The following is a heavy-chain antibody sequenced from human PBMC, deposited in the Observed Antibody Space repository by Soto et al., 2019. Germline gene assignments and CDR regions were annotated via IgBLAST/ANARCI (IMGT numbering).Heavy chain of an antibody. J-gene: IGHJ4*02. Sequence: GGSLRLSCAASGFTFSSYAMSWVRQSPGKGLEWVSAISGSGGSTYYADSVKGRFTISRDNSKNTLYLQMNSLRAEDTAVYYCAKVRDSISWYGDFDYWGQGTRVTVS. CDR2: ISGSGGST. V-gene: IGHV3-23*01. D-gene: IGHD6-13*01. CDR1: GFTFSSYA. CDR3: AKVRDSISWYGDFDY.